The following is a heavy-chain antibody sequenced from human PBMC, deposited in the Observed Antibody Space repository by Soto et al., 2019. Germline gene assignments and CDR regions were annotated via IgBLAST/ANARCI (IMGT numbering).Heavy chain of an antibody. D-gene: IGHD6-6*01. CDR3: ARTYSSASWGRYYYYYYGMDV. V-gene: IGHV1-69*13. CDR1: GDTLYNYA. CDR2: LIPIFGTA. J-gene: IGHJ6*02. Sequence: SVKVSCKASGDTLYNYAISWVRQAPGRGLEWMGGLIPIFGTANYAHKFQGRVTITADESASTAYMELSSVRSEDTAVYYCARTYSSASWGRYYYYYYGMDVWGQGTTVTVSS.